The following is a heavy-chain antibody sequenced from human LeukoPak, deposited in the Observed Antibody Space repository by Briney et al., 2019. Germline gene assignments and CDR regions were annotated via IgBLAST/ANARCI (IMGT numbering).Heavy chain of an antibody. CDR3: ARPYIAPDY. V-gene: IGHV4-34*01. CDR1: GGSFSGYY. Sequence: SETLSLTCAVYGGSFSGYYWSWIRQPPGKGLEWIGEINHSGSTNYNPSLKSRVTISVDTSKNQFSLKLSSVTAADTAIYYCARPYIAPDYWGQGTLVTVSS. J-gene: IGHJ4*02. CDR2: INHSGST. D-gene: IGHD2-15*01.